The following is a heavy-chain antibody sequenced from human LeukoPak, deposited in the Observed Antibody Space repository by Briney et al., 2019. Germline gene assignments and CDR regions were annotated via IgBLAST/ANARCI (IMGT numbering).Heavy chain of an antibody. V-gene: IGHV5-10-1*01. Sequence: GESLRISCKGSGYSFTSYWISWVRQMPGKGLEWMGRIDPSDSYTNYSPSFQGHVTISADKSISTAYLQWSSLKASDTAMYYCARRYYDILTGYGFDYWGQGTLVTVSS. J-gene: IGHJ4*02. CDR2: IDPSDSYT. CDR3: ARRYYDILTGYGFDY. CDR1: GYSFTSYW. D-gene: IGHD3-9*01.